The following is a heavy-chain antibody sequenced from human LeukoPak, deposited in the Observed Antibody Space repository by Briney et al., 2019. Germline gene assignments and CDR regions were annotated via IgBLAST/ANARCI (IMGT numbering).Heavy chain of an antibody. Sequence: SETLSLTCTVSGGSISSYYWSWIRQPPGKGREWIGYIYNSGSTNYNPFLKNRVFMSADTSKNQCSLQLNSVAPEDTAVYYCARNQESIAVAGAFDYWGQGTLVTVSS. CDR1: GGSISSYY. V-gene: IGHV4-59*12. D-gene: IGHD6-19*01. CDR2: IYNSGST. CDR3: ARNQESIAVAGAFDY. J-gene: IGHJ4*02.